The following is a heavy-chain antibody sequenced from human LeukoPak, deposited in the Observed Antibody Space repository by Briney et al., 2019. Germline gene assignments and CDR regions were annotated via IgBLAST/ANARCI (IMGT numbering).Heavy chain of an antibody. CDR2: ISYDGSNK. D-gene: IGHD4-23*01. CDR3: AKVITVVTPDY. Sequence: GRSLRLSCAASAFTFSSYGMHCARHAPGKGLESVAVISYDGSNKYHADSVKGRFTISRDNSKNTLYLQMNSLRAEDTAVYYCAKVITVVTPDYWGQGTLVTVSS. CDR1: AFTFSSYG. J-gene: IGHJ4*02. V-gene: IGHV3-30*18.